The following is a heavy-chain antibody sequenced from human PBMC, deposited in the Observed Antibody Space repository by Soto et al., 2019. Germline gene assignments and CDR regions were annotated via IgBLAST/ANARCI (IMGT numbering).Heavy chain of an antibody. CDR1: GGSICSYY. Sequence: SETLSLTCTVSGGSICSYYWSWIRQPAGKGMEWIGRIHTTDGTNYNPSLKSRVTMSIDTSNNRFSLKLSSLTAADTAVYYCARALSSAAGLYFDFWGQGTLVTVSS. CDR2: IHTTDGT. J-gene: IGHJ4*02. D-gene: IGHD6-13*01. CDR3: ARALSSAAGLYFDF. V-gene: IGHV4-4*07.